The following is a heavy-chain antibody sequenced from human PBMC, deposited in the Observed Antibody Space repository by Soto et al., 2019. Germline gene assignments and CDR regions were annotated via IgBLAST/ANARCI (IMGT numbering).Heavy chain of an antibody. V-gene: IGHV5-51*01. CDR2: IYPGDSDT. J-gene: IGHJ6*02. CDR3: ARVHDMDTAMVNGMDV. D-gene: IGHD5-18*01. CDR1: GYSFTSYW. Sequence: GESLKISCKGSGYSFTSYWIGWVRQMPGKGLEWMGIIYPGDSDTRYSPSFQGQVTISADKSISTAYLQWSSLKASDTAMYYCARVHDMDTAMVNGMDVWGQGTTVTVSS.